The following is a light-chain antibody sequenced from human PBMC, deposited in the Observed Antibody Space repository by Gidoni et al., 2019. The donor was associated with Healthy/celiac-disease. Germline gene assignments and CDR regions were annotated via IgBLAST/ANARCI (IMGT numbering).Light chain of an antibody. CDR3: MQALQTSI. J-gene: IGKJ5*01. V-gene: IGKV2-28*01. CDR1: QSLLHSNGYNY. Sequence: DIVMTQSPLSLPVTPGEPASISCRSSQSLLHSNGYNYLDWYLQKPGQSPQLLIYLGSNRASGVPDRFSGSGSGTDFTLKISRVEAEDVGVYYCMQALQTSIFGQXTRLEIK. CDR2: LGS.